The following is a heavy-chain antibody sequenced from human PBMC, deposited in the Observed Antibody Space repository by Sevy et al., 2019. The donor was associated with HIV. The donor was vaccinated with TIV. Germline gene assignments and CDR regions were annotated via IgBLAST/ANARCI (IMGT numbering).Heavy chain of an antibody. V-gene: IGHV1-46*01. CDR2: INPNGGST. Sequence: ASVKVSCKASGYTFITYYIHWVRQAPGQGLEWMGVINPNGGSTSYAQKFQGRVTMTRDTSTSTVYMELSSLRSEDTAVYYCARGGGSCYGKSECWDVFHIWGQGTMVTVSS. J-gene: IGHJ3*02. D-gene: IGHD2-15*01. CDR1: GYTFITYY. CDR3: ARGGGSCYGKSECWDVFHI.